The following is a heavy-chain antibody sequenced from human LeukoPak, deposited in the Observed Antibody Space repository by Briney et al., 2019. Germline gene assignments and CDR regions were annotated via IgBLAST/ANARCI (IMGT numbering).Heavy chain of an antibody. CDR1: GYTFTSYD. CDR3: AINLPANRRFQH. Sequence: ASVKVSCKASGYTFTSYDINWVRQATGQGLEWMGWMNPNSGNTGCAQKFQGRVTMTRNTSISTPYMELSSLRSEDTAVYYCAINLPANRRFQHWGQGTLVTVSS. D-gene: IGHD1-14*01. J-gene: IGHJ1*01. V-gene: IGHV1-8*01. CDR2: MNPNSGNT.